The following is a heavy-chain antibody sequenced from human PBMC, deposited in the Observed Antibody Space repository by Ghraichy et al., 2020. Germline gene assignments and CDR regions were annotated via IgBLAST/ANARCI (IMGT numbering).Heavy chain of an antibody. D-gene: IGHD4-11*01. CDR3: ARTNPGLTTALAYYYGMDL. CDR1: GGSVTNGTYY. CDR2: IYHSGTT. V-gene: IGHV4-61*01. Sequence: SQTLSLTCTVSGGSVTNGTYYWSWIRQPPGKGLEWIGYIYHSGTTNYNSSLTSRVTISVDTSKNQFSLRLTSVTAADTAIYYCARTNPGLTTALAYYYGMDLWGQGTTVTVSS. J-gene: IGHJ6*02.